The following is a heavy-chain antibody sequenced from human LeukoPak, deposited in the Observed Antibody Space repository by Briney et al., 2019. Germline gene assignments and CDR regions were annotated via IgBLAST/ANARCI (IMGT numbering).Heavy chain of an antibody. Sequence: ASVKVSCKASGYTFTGYYMHWVRQAPGQGLEWMGWMNPNSGNTGYAQKFQGRVTMTRNTSISTAYMELSSLRSEDTAVYYCARAVAGGYFDYWGQGTLVTVSS. CDR3: ARAVAGGYFDY. V-gene: IGHV1-8*02. D-gene: IGHD6-19*01. J-gene: IGHJ4*02. CDR1: GYTFTGYY. CDR2: MNPNSGNT.